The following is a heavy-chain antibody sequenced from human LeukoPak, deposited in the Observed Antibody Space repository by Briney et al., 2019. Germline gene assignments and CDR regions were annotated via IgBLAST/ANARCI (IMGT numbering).Heavy chain of an antibody. Sequence: GGSLRLSCSASGFTFSSYAMHWVRQAPGKGLEYVSAISSNGGSTCYADSVKGRFTISRDNSKNTLYLQMSSLRAEDTAVYYCVKDREYCSGGSCYLFDYWGQGTLVTVSS. D-gene: IGHD2-15*01. V-gene: IGHV3-64D*06. CDR2: ISSNGGST. CDR1: GFTFSSYA. CDR3: VKDREYCSGGSCYLFDY. J-gene: IGHJ4*02.